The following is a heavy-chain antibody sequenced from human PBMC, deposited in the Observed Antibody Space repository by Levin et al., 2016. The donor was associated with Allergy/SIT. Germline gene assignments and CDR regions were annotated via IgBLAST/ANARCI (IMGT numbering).Heavy chain of an antibody. D-gene: IGHD3-3*01. V-gene: IGHV3-48*03. Sequence: LSLTCVASGFTFSMYEMNWVRQAPGKGLEWISYIGSGGTSTSYADSVKGRFTISRDNAKNSLFLQMDNLRAEDTAIYYCARDRKSGYSAFDIWGQGTVVTVSS. J-gene: IGHJ3*02. CDR3: ARDRKSGYSAFDI. CDR1: GFTFSMYE. CDR2: IGSGGTST.